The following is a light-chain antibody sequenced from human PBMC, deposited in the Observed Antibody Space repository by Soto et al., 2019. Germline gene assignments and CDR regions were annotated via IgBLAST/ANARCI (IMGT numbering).Light chain of an antibody. CDR2: GAS. CDR3: QQYSSSPPKFT. J-gene: IGKJ3*01. CDR1: QSVNSNF. Sequence: EIVLTQSPGTLSVSPGERVTLSCRASQSVNSNFLAWYQQRPGQAPRLLLFGASYRATGIPDRFSGSGSGTDFTLTLSSLEAEDFAVYYCQQYSSSPPKFTFGPGTRVDSK. V-gene: IGKV3-20*01.